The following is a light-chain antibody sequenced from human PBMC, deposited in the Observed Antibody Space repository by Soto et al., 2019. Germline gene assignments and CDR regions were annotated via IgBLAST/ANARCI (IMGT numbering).Light chain of an antibody. J-gene: IGKJ1*01. V-gene: IGKV3-15*01. Sequence: EIVMTQSPATLSVSQGERATLSCRASQSVSSNLAWYQQKPGQAPRRLIYGASTRATGIPAWFSGSGSGTEFTLTISSLQSEAFVVYYCQQYNNWPRTFGQGTKVEIK. CDR1: QSVSSN. CDR2: GAS. CDR3: QQYNNWPRT.